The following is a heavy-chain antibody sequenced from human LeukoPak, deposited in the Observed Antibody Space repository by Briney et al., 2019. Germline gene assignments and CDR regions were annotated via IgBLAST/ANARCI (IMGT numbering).Heavy chain of an antibody. J-gene: IGHJ4*02. CDR1: GFTFSRYW. CDR3: ARIAVGEYSSNY. CDR2: INPDGSTT. V-gene: IGHV3-74*01. D-gene: IGHD6-19*01. Sequence: GGSLRLSCAASGFTFSRYWMHWVRQAPGKGLVWVSRINPDGSTTSYADSVKGRFTISRDNAENTLYLQMNSLRVEDTAVYYCARIAVGEYSSNYWGQGTLVTVSS.